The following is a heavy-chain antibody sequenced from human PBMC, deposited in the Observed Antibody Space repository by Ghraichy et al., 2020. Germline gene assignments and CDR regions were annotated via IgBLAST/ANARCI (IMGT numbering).Heavy chain of an antibody. J-gene: IGHJ4*02. D-gene: IGHD3-9*01. CDR1: GFTFSSYA. CDR2: ISSNGGST. Sequence: GGSLRLSCSASGFTFSSYAMHWVRQAPGKGLEYVSAISSNGGSTYYADSVKGRFTISRDNSKNTLYLQMSSLRAEDTAVYYWVNVRYFERSVGGWGQGTLVTVSS. V-gene: IGHV3-64D*09. CDR3: VNVRYFERSVGG.